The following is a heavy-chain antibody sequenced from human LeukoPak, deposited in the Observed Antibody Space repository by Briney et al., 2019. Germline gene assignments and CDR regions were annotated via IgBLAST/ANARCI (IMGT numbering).Heavy chain of an antibody. CDR3: ARGRFGEFIS. CDR1: GLTVSSNY. V-gene: IGHV3-53*01. CDR2: IYSGGST. D-gene: IGHD3-10*01. J-gene: IGHJ4*02. Sequence: GGSLRLSCAASGLTVSSNYMSWVRQAPGKGLEWVSVIYSGGSTYYADSVKGRFTISRDNSKNTLYLQMNSLRAEDAAVYYCARGRFGEFISWGQGTLVTVSS.